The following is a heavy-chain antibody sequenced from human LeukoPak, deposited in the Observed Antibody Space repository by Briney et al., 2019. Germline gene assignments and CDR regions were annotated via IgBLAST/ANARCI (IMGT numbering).Heavy chain of an antibody. V-gene: IGHV1-46*01. CDR3: ARDRYCSSTSCYGGDY. CDR1: GYTFTSYY. Sequence: ASVKVSGKASGYTFTSYYMHWVRQAPGQGLEWMGIINPSGGSTSYAQKFQGRVTMTRDTSTSTVYMELSSLRSEDTAVYYCARDRYCSSTSCYGGDYWGQGTLVTVCS. CDR2: INPSGGST. J-gene: IGHJ4*02. D-gene: IGHD2-2*01.